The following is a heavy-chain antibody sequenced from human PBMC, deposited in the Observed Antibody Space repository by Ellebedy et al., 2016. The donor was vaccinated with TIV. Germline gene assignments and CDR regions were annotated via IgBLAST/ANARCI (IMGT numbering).Heavy chain of an antibody. Sequence: MPSETLSLTCSVSGDSITSFYWSWIRQPAGKGLEWLGRIYPRVSTHFNPSLNSRVTMSVDTSKHQFSLKLSSVTAADTAVYYRARHLRYSDWRILDLWGPGILVAVSS. CDR3: ARHLRYSDWRILDL. CDR2: IYPRVST. D-gene: IGHD3-9*01. V-gene: IGHV4-4*07. J-gene: IGHJ5*02. CDR1: GDSITSFY.